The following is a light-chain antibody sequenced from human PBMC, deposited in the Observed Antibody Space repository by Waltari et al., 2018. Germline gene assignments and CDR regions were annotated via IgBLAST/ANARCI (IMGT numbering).Light chain of an antibody. Sequence: DIVMTQSPATLSVSPGERATLSCRASQSVANNLAWYQQKRGQAPRLLIYAASIRATGIPARFFGSGSGTEFILTISSLQSEDSAVYYCQQSNNWPQTFGQGTKVEIK. J-gene: IGKJ1*01. CDR2: AAS. V-gene: IGKV3-15*01. CDR1: QSVANN. CDR3: QQSNNWPQT.